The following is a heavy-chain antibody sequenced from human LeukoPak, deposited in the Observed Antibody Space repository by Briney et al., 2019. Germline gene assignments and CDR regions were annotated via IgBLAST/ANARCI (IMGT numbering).Heavy chain of an antibody. D-gene: IGHD3-3*01. CDR1: GYTFTGYY. CDR3: AREAVTIFGLVRTQTTKRPHRFDP. V-gene: IGHV1-2*02. Sequence: ASVKVSCKASGYTFTGYYMHWVRQAPGQGLEWMGWINPNSGGTNYAQKFQGRVTMTRDMSTSTVYMELSSLRSEDTAMYYCAREAVTIFGLVRTQTTKRPHRFDPWGQGTLVTVSS. J-gene: IGHJ5*02. CDR2: INPNSGGT.